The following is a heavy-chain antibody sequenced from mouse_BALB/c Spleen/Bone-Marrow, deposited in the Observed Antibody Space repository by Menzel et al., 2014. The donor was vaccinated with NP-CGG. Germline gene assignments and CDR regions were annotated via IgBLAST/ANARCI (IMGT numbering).Heavy chain of an antibody. D-gene: IGHD1-1*01. V-gene: IGHV5-6-5*01. J-gene: IGHJ2*01. CDR3: ARDYYGSSHFDY. Sequence: EVNVVESGGGLVQPGGSLKLSCAASGFTFSSFVMSWVRQTPEKRLEWVASISSGGSMYYSDSVKGRFIISRDNARNILYLQMSSLRSEDTAMYYCARDYYGSSHFDYWGQGSTLTVSS. CDR1: GFTFSSFV. CDR2: ISSGGSM.